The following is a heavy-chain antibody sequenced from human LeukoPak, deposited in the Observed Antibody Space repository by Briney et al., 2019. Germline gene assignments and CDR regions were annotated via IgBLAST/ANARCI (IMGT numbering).Heavy chain of an antibody. D-gene: IGHD3-10*01. CDR2: IRSKANSYAT. Sequence: GGSLKLSCAASGFTFSGPAMHWVRQASGKGLEWVGRIRSKANSYATAYAASVKGRFTISRDDSKSTAYLQMNSLKTEDTAVYYCTRRSGSYYNDFDYWGQGTLVTVSS. CDR3: TRRSGSYYNDFDY. CDR1: GFTFSGPA. V-gene: IGHV3-73*01. J-gene: IGHJ4*02.